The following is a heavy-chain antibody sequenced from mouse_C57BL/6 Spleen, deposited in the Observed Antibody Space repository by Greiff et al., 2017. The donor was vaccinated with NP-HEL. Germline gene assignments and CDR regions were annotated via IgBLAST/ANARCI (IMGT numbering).Heavy chain of an antibody. J-gene: IGHJ1*03. D-gene: IGHD1-1*01. Sequence: QVQLQQPGAELVMPGASVKLSCKASGYTFTSYWMHWVKQRPGQGLEWIGEIDPSDSYTNYNQKFKGKSTLTVDKSSSTAYLQLSSLTSEDSAVYYCTRGGSSYDWYFDVWGTGTTVTVSS. CDR3: TRGGSSYDWYFDV. CDR1: GYTFTSYW. V-gene: IGHV1-69*01. CDR2: IDPSDSYT.